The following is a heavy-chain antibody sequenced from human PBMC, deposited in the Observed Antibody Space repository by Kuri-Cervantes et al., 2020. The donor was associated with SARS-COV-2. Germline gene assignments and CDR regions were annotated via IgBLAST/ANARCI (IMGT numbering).Heavy chain of an antibody. CDR3: ARDGGFGDQYYYYYYMDV. J-gene: IGHJ6*03. Sequence: GESLKISCAASGFTFSSYAMHWVRQAPGKGLEWVSSISSSSSYIYYADSVKGRFTISRDNAKNSLYLQMNSLRAEDTAVYYCARDGGFGDQYYYYYYMDVWGKGTTVTVSS. CDR1: GFTFSSYA. D-gene: IGHD3-10*01. CDR2: ISSSSSYI. V-gene: IGHV3-21*01.